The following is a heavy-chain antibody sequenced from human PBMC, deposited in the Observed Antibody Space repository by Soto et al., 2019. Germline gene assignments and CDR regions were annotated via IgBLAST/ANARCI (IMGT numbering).Heavy chain of an antibody. CDR3: ARLAAMATLNYYYGMDV. J-gene: IGHJ6*02. CDR1: GYSFTSYW. Sequence: GESLKISCKGSGYSFTSYWISWVRQMPGKGLEWMGRIDPSDSYTNYSPSFQGHVTISADKSISTAYLQWSSLKASGTAMYYCARLAAMATLNYYYGMDVWGQGTTVTVSS. CDR2: IDPSDSYT. D-gene: IGHD5-18*01. V-gene: IGHV5-10-1*01.